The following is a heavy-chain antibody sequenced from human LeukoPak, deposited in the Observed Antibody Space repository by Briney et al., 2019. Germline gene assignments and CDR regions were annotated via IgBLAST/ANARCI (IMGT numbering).Heavy chain of an antibody. CDR1: GFTVSSNY. CDR2: ISYSGADS. Sequence: PGGSLRLSCAASGFTVSSNYMSWVRQAPGEGLEWVSLISYSGADSYYTDSVRGRFTISRDNSKDTLFLQMNSPRAEDTAIYYCARDMQLSTWGLGTMVTVSS. D-gene: IGHD3-16*02. V-gene: IGHV3-53*01. J-gene: IGHJ3*01. CDR3: ARDMQLST.